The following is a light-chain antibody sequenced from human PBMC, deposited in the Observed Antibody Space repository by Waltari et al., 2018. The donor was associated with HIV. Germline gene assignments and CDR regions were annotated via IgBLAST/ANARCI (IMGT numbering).Light chain of an antibody. CDR3: LLYYGAWV. CDR2: SKS. V-gene: IGLV7-43*01. Sequence: QTVVTQEPSLTVSPGGTVTLTCASSTGAVTIGYYPNWFQQKPGQSPRALIYSKSNKHSWTPARFSGSRLGGKAALTLSGVQPEDEAEYYCLLYYGAWVFGGGTKLTVL. CDR1: TGAVTIGYY. J-gene: IGLJ3*02.